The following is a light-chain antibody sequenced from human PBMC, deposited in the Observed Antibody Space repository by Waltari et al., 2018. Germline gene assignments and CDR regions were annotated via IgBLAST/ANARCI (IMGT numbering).Light chain of an antibody. CDR1: ALPPQY. J-gene: IGLJ2*01. CDR3: QSTDINGLYVV. CDR2: KDI. Sequence: SYELTQPPSVSVSPGQTARIPCSGDALPPQYAYWYQQKAGQAPVQVMSKDIERPSGIPERFSGSTSGTTVTLIISGVQAEDEADYYCQSTDINGLYVVFGAGTKLTVL. V-gene: IGLV3-25*03.